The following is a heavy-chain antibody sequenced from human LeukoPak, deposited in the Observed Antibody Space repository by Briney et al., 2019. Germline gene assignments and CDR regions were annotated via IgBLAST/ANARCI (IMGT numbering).Heavy chain of an antibody. D-gene: IGHD3-16*02. CDR2: INHSGST. J-gene: IGHJ4*02. CDR1: GGSISSSRSY. Sequence: PSETLSLTCSVSGGSISSSRSYWGWIRQTPGKGLEWIGEINHSGSTNYNPSLKSRVTISVDTSKNQFSLKLSSVTAADTAVYYCTRYVWGSYRYKAGFDYWGQGTLVTVSS. CDR3: TRYVWGSYRYKAGFDY. V-gene: IGHV4-39*07.